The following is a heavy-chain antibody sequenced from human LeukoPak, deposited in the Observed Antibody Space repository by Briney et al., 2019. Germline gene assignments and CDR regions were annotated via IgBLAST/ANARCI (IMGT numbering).Heavy chain of an antibody. D-gene: IGHD3-22*01. V-gene: IGHV3-53*01. CDR3: ARGQYYDSSGYTDH. CDR1: GFTVSSNY. CDR2: IYSGGST. Sequence: GGSLRLSCAASGFTVSSNYMSWVRQAPGKGLERVSVIYSGGSTYYADSVKGRFTISRDNSKNTLYLQMNSLRAEDTAVYYCARGQYYDSSGYTDHWGQGTLVTVSS. J-gene: IGHJ5*02.